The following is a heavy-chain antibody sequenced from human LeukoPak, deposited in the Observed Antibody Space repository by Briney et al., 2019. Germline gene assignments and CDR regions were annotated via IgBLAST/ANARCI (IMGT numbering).Heavy chain of an antibody. J-gene: IGHJ5*02. D-gene: IGHD3-10*01. Sequence: SETLSLTCTVSGYSISSGYYWGWIRQPPGKGLEWIGSIYHSGSTYYNPSLKSRVTISIDTSKNQFSLKLSSVTAADTAVYYCARSGYYGSGRPDNWFDPWGQGTLVTVSS. V-gene: IGHV4-38-2*02. CDR2: IYHSGST. CDR1: GYSISSGYY. CDR3: ARSGYYGSGRPDNWFDP.